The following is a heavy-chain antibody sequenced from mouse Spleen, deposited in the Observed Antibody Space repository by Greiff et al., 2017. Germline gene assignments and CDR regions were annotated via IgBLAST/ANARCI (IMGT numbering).Heavy chain of an antibody. Sequence: QVQLQQSAAELARPGASVKMSCKASGYTFTSYTMHWVKQRPGQGLEWIGYINPSSGYTEYHQKFKDKTTLTADKSSSTAYMQLSSLTSEDSAVYYCARWLHTGAMDYWGQGTSVTVSS. V-gene: IGHV1-4*02. CDR3: ARWLHTGAMDY. CDR2: INPSSGYT. CDR1: GYTFTSYT. J-gene: IGHJ4*01. D-gene: IGHD2-2*01.